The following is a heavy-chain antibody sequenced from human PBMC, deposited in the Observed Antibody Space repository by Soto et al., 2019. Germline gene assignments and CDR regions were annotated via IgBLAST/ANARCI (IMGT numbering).Heavy chain of an antibody. V-gene: IGHV3-33*01. CDR3: ARDWWNRYCSSLSCTTLDY. CDR1: GFTFSTYG. CDR2: IWHDGSRM. Sequence: PGGSLRLSCAASGFTFSTYGMHWVRQAPGKGLEWVAIIWHDGSRMFYADSVKGRFTISRDNSKNTLYLQMNSLTAEDTAVYYCARDWWNRYCSSLSCTTLDYWGQGTLVTVSS. D-gene: IGHD2-2*01. J-gene: IGHJ4*02.